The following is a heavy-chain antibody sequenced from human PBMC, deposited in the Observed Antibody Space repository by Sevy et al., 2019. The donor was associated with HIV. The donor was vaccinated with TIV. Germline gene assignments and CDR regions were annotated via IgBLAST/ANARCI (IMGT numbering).Heavy chain of an antibody. CDR2: IYYSGLT. J-gene: IGHJ4*02. CDR3: ARSYSDYSNALAFDY. Sequence: SETLSLTCTVSGGSISSGDYNGNWIRQPPGKGLEWIGYIYYSGLTYYNPSLKSRITLSVDTSENQFSLTLSSVTAADTAVYYCARSYSDYSNALAFDYWGQGTLVTVSS. D-gene: IGHD4-4*01. V-gene: IGHV4-30-4*01. CDR1: GGSISSGDYN.